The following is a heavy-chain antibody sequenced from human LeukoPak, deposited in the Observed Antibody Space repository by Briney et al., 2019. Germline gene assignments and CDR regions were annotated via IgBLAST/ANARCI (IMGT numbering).Heavy chain of an antibody. D-gene: IGHD3-22*01. J-gene: IGHJ1*01. CDR2: INPSGGST. CDR3: ARSYDSSGYYHRSEYFQH. Sequence: ASVKVSCKASGYTFTSYYMHWVRQAPGQGLEWMGIINPSGGSTSYAQKFQGRVTMTRDTSTSTVYMELSSLRSEDTAVYYCARSYDSSGYYHRSEYFQHWGQGTPVTVSS. V-gene: IGHV1-46*01. CDR1: GYTFTSYY.